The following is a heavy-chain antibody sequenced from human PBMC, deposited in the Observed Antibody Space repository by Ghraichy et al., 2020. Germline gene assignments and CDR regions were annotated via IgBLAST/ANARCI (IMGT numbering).Heavy chain of an antibody. V-gene: IGHV1-2*04. CDR1: GYTFTGYY. CDR2: INPNSGGT. CDR3: ARDKGGRADNWFDP. J-gene: IGHJ5*02. Sequence: ASVKVSCKASGYTFTGYYMHWVRQAPGQGLEWMGWINPNSGGTNYAQKFQGWVTMTRDTSISTAYMELSRLRSDDTAVYYCARDKGGRADNWFDPWGQGTLVTVSS.